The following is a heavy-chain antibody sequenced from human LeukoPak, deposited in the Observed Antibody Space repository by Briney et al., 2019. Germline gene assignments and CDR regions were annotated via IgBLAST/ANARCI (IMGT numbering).Heavy chain of an antibody. CDR1: AFTFRTYS. J-gene: IGHJ4*01. CDR2: ISGSTSYI. Sequence: GGSLRPSCVASAFTFRTYSMHLGRPAPGEGLGWVSSISGSTSYIYDSDSVRGRFTISRDNAKNSLYLQMNSLRAENTAVYYCARGSDFVWGGYRPYFDYWGQGTLVTVSS. CDR3: ARGSDFVWGGYRPYFDY. V-gene: IGHV3-21*01. D-gene: IGHD3-16*02.